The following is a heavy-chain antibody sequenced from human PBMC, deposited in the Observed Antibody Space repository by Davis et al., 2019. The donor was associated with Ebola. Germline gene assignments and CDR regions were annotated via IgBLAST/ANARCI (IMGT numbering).Heavy chain of an antibody. CDR3: ARGGGSYDVYYYGMDV. CDR1: VYTFTSYG. D-gene: IGHD1-26*01. J-gene: IGHJ6*02. V-gene: IGHV1-18*01. CDR2: ISAYNGNT. Sequence: ASVKVSCKASVYTFTSYGISWVRQAPGQGLEWMGWISAYNGNTNSAQKLRGRVTMTTDTSTSTAYMELRSLRSDDTAVYYCARGGGSYDVYYYGMDVWGQGTTVTVSS.